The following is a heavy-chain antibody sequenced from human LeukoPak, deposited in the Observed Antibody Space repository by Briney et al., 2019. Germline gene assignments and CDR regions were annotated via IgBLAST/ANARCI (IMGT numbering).Heavy chain of an antibody. CDR2: IKHSGYT. V-gene: IGHV4-34*01. CDR3: TRMTAGHDY. Sequence: SETLSLTCAVSGVSFNDYYWSWVRQTPGKGLEWIGEIKHSGYTNDSPSLKSRVTLSIDTSRKQFSLNLRSVTVADTGIYYCTRMTAGHDYWGQGTLVTVSS. D-gene: IGHD2-21*02. CDR1: GVSFNDYY. J-gene: IGHJ4*02.